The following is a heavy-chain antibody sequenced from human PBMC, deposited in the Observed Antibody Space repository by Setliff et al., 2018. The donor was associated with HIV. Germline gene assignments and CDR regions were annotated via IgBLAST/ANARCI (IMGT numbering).Heavy chain of an antibody. CDR1: RGATSSSTYY. Sequence: PSETLSLTCTVSRGATSSSTYYWGWIRRPPGKGLEWIGYIYYSGTTYYNPSLKSRVTISVDTSKNQISLKLSSVTAADTAAYYCARLSAWYYMDVWGKGITVTVSS. CDR2: IYYSGTT. J-gene: IGHJ6*03. V-gene: IGHV4-39*01. D-gene: IGHD1-26*01. CDR3: ARLSAWYYMDV.